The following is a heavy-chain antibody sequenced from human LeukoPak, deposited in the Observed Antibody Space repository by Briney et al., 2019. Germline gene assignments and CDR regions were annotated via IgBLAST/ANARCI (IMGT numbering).Heavy chain of an antibody. J-gene: IGHJ4*02. CDR2: INHSGST. CDR3: ARGRVTRPGGGGVGTNFDY. V-gene: IGHV4-34*01. D-gene: IGHD2-2*01. CDR1: GGSFSGYY. Sequence: PSDTLSLTCAVYGGSFSGYYWSWMRQPPGKGLEWIGEINHSGSTNYNPPHKLRVAISVDTSKNQFSLKLSSVTGADTAVYCCARGRVTRPGGGGVGTNFDYWGQGTLVTVSS.